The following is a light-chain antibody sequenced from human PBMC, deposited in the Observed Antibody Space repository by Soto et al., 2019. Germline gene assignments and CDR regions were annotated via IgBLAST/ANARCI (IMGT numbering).Light chain of an antibody. Sequence: IRMTQSPASVSSSVGDRITITCRASQGISSWLAWYQQTQGKPPKLLIYAASSLQSGVPSRFRGSGSGTHFTLPISSLQPEDVETYYCQQANTFPLTFGQGTRLDIK. J-gene: IGKJ5*01. CDR1: QGISSW. CDR2: AAS. V-gene: IGKV1D-12*01. CDR3: QQANTFPLT.